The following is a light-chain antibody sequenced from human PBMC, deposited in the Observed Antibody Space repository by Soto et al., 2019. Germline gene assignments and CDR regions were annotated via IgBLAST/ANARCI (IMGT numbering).Light chain of an antibody. V-gene: IGKV3-11*01. Sequence: EIVLTQSAATLSLSAGEIATLSFMASQSVSSYLAWYQQKPGQAPRLLIYDASNRATGIPARFSGSGSGTEFTLTISSLQSEDFEIYYCQQYNNWPITFGQGTRLEIK. CDR2: DAS. CDR3: QQYNNWPIT. J-gene: IGKJ5*01. CDR1: QSVSSY.